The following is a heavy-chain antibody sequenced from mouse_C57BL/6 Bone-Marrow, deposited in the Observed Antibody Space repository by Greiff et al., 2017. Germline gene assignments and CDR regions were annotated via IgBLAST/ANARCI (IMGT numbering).Heavy chain of an antibody. J-gene: IGHJ3*01. CDR2: ISYDGSN. V-gene: IGHV3-6*01. D-gene: IGHD1-1*01. Sequence: EVKLQESGPGLVKPSQSLSLTCSVTGYSITSGYYWNWIRQFPGNKLEWMGYISYDGSNNYNPSLKNRISITRDTSKNQFFLKLNSVTTEDTATYYCARESPITTVVASPSFAYWGQGTLVTVSA. CDR1: GYSITSGYY. CDR3: ARESPITTVVASPSFAY.